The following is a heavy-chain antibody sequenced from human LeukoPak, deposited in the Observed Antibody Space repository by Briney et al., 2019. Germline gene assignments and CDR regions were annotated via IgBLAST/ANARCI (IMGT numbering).Heavy chain of an antibody. Sequence: SETLSLTCALSGGSLSSSSYYSGSIRQPPGKWLEWIGSIYYSGSTYYNPSLKSRLTISADTSKNQFSLKLSSVTAADTAVYYCARHVAARPGLDFDYGGQGTLVTVSS. V-gene: IGHV4-39*01. CDR2: IYYSGST. CDR1: GGSLSSSSYY. D-gene: IGHD6-6*01. CDR3: ARHVAARPGLDFDY. J-gene: IGHJ4*02.